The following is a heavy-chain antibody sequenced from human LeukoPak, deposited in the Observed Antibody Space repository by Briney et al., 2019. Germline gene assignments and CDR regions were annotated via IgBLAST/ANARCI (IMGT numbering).Heavy chain of an antibody. V-gene: IGHV1-18*01. J-gene: IGHJ4*02. CDR2: ISAYNGNT. D-gene: IGHD5-12*01. CDR3: ARRVDIVATTTFDY. Sequence: ASVKVSCKASGYTFTSYDINWVRQATGQGLEWMGWISAYNGNTNYAQKLQGRVTMTTDTSTSIAYMELRSLRSDDTAVYYCARRVDIVATTTFDYWGQGTLVTVSS. CDR1: GYTFTSYD.